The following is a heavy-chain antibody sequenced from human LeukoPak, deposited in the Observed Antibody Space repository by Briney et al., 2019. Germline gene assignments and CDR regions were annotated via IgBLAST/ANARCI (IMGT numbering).Heavy chain of an antibody. V-gene: IGHV3-66*01. J-gene: IGHJ4*02. CDR3: ARAVYYDSSGYYH. CDR2: IYSGGST. D-gene: IGHD3-22*01. CDR1: GFTVSSNY. Sequence: GGSLRLSCAASGFTVSSNYMSWVRQAPGKGLEWVSVIYSGGSTYYADSVKGRFTISRDNSKNTPYLQMNSLRAEDTAVYYCARAVYYDSSGYYHWGQGTLVTVSS.